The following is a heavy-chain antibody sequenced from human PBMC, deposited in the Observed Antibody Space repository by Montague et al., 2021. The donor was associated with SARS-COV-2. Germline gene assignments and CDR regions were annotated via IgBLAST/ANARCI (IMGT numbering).Heavy chain of an antibody. CDR1: GYSISSGYY. Sequence: SETLSLTCSVSGYSISSGYYWGWIRQPPGKGLEWIGNIYHSGGTYYSPPLKSRVTVSVDTSKNQFSLRLSSVTAADTAVYYCARWYYGSGSYHHWGQGTLVTVSS. J-gene: IGHJ5*02. CDR3: ARWYYGSGSYHH. CDR2: IYHSGGT. D-gene: IGHD3-10*01. V-gene: IGHV4-38-2*01.